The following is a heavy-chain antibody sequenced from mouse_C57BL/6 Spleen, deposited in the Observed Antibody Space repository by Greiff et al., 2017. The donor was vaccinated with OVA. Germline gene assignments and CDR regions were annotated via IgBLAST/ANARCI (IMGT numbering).Heavy chain of an antibody. V-gene: IGHV5-16*01. CDR3: ARLLRAADWYFDV. CDR1: GFTFSDYY. J-gene: IGHJ1*03. CDR2: INYDGSST. Sequence: EVKLVESEGGLVQPGSSMKLSCTASGFTFSDYYMAWVRQVPEKGLEWVANINYDGSSTYYLDSLKSRFIISRDNAKNILYLQMSSLKSEDTATYDCARLLRAADWYFDVWGTGTTVTVSS. D-gene: IGHD3-3*01.